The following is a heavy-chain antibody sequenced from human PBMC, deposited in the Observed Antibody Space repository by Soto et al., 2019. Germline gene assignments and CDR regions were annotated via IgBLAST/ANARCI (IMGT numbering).Heavy chain of an antibody. CDR1: GSTFSEYS. Sequence: EVLLVESGGGLVKPGGSLRLSCAASGSTFSEYSMNWVRQAPGRGLEWVSFISSSGSISIYNADSVKGRFTISRDNAKNSVYLRMNSLRAEDTAVYYCARGDPKIRDYYFYYMDVWGKGTTVTVSS. D-gene: IGHD3-16*01. J-gene: IGHJ6*03. CDR3: ARGDPKIRDYYFYYMDV. V-gene: IGHV3-21*02. CDR2: ISSSGSISI.